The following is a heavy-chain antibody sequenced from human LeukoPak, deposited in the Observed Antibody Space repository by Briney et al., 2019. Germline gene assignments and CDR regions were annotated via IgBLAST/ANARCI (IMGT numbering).Heavy chain of an antibody. CDR2: IYSSGST. V-gene: IGHV4-39*07. CDR3: ARVFDSGSQAYFYYMDV. J-gene: IGHJ6*03. Sequence: SETLSLTCTVSGGSISSSSYYWGWIRQPPGKGLEWIGSIYSSGSTNYNPSLKSRVTMSVDTSKNQLSLKVSSVTAADTAVYYCARVFDSGSQAYFYYMDVWGKGTTVIISS. D-gene: IGHD3-10*01. CDR1: GGSISSSSYY.